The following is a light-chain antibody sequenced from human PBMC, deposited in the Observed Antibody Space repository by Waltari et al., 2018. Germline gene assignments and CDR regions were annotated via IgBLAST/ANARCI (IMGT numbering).Light chain of an antibody. V-gene: IGKV2-30*01. CDR2: KVS. CDR1: QSLLSIDGNTY. J-gene: IGKJ4*01. Sequence: DVVMTQTPLSLTVTLGQSASISCRSSQSLLSIDGNTYVSWFHQRPGQSPRRLFYKVSFRDSGVPDSISSIGSDTDFSLEISSVEAEDVGLYYCMQGTHWPPLTFGGGTKVEI. CDR3: MQGTHWPPLT.